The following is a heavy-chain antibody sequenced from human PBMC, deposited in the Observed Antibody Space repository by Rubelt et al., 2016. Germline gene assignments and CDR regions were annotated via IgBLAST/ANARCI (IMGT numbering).Heavy chain of an antibody. CDR2: ISGSGGST. J-gene: IGHJ6*02. CDR1: GFTFSSYA. CDR3: AKFVGFGVSYYGMDV. D-gene: IGHD3-3*01. Sequence: EVQLLESGGGLVQPGGSLRLSCAASGFTFSSYAMSWVRQAPGKGLEWVSGISGSGGSTYYAGSVKGRFTVFRDSSKNMLDLQMNSLRAEDTAVDYCAKFVGFGVSYYGMDVWGQGTTVTVSS. V-gene: IGHV3-23*01.